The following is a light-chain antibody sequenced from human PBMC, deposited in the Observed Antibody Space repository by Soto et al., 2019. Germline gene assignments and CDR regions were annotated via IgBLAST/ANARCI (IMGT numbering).Light chain of an antibody. CDR1: TSNFGTKT. V-gene: IGLV1-44*01. CDR2: RTD. Sequence: QSVLTQPPSASGTPGQKVTIPCSGTTSNFGTKTVSWYQQLPGAAPKLLIYRTDQLSSGVPDRFSGSKSGTSASLAISGLRSEDEAYYFCASWDDVLHGPLFGGGTKLTVL. J-gene: IGLJ2*01. CDR3: ASWDDVLHGPL.